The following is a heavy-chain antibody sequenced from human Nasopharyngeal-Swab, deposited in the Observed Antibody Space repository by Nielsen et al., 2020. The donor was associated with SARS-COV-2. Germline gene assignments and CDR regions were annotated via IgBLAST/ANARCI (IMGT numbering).Heavy chain of an antibody. V-gene: IGHV3-53*01. CDR1: GFTVSSNY. D-gene: IGHD4-17*01. J-gene: IGHJ6*02. Sequence: GGSLRLSCAASGFTVSSNYMSWVRQAPGKGLEWVSVIYSGGSTYYADSVKGRFTISRDNSKNTLYLQMNSLRAEDTAVYYCAKENGDSNYYYGMDVWGQGTTVTVSS. CDR3: AKENGDSNYYYGMDV. CDR2: IYSGGST.